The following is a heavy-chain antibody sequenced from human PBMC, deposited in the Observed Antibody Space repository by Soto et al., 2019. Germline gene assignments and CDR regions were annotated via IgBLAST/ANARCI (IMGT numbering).Heavy chain of an antibody. CDR3: AREKHCSSTRCSWFDP. J-gene: IGHJ5*02. Sequence: SETLSLTCTVSGGSISSGDYYWSWIRQHPWKGLEWIGYIYYSGSTYYNPSLKSRLTISIDTSKNQFSLKLSSVTAADTAVYYCAREKHCSSTRCSWFDPWGQGXLVTVSS. CDR2: IYYSGST. D-gene: IGHD2-2*01. CDR1: GGSISSGDYY. V-gene: IGHV4-31*03.